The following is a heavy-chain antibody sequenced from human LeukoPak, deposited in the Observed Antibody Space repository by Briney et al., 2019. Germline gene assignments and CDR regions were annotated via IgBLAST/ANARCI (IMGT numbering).Heavy chain of an antibody. V-gene: IGHV4-34*01. J-gene: IGHJ4*02. CDR2: INHSGST. CDR3: ARGTFEMATTTTTGFDY. CDR1: GGSFSGYY. D-gene: IGHD5-24*01. Sequence: SETLSLTCAVYGGSFSGYYWSWIRQPPGKGLEWIGEINHSGSTNYNPSLKSRVTISVDTSKNQFSLKLSAVTAADTAVYYCARGTFEMATTTTTGFDYWGQGTLVTVSS.